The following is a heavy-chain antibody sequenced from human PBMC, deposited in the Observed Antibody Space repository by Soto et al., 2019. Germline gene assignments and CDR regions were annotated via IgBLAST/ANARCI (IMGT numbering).Heavy chain of an antibody. J-gene: IGHJ4*02. Sequence: SETLSLTWTVSGGSISSSSYYWGWIRQTPGKGLEWIGSIYYSGSTYYNPSLKSRVTISVDTSKNQFSLKLSSVTAADTAVYYCARHLLVHTHGWHLTTFDYWGQGTRVTVSS. CDR2: IYYSGST. CDR3: ARHLLVHTHGWHLTTFDY. CDR1: GGSISSSSYY. D-gene: IGHD6-19*01. V-gene: IGHV4-39*01.